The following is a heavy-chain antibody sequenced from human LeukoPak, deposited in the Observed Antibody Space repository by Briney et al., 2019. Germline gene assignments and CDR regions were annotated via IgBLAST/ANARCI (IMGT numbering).Heavy chain of an antibody. CDR2: IYYSGST. J-gene: IGHJ4*02. CDR1: GGSISRYY. CDR3: ARLFLVDQIFDY. V-gene: IGHV4-59*08. Sequence: SETLSLTCTVSGGSISRYYWSWIRQPPGNGLEWIGYIYYSGSTNYNPSLKSRVTISVDTSKNQFSLKLSSVTAADTAVYYCARLFLVDQIFDYWGQGTLVTVSS. D-gene: IGHD2-2*01.